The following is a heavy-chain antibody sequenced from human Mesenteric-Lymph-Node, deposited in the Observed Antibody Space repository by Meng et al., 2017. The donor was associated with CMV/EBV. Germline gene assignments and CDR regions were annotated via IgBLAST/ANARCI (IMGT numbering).Heavy chain of an antibody. CDR2: INPSVGRT. CDR1: GYTFTNYF. CDR3: ARGRRLRFLDPLDY. V-gene: IGHV1-46*01. Sequence: ASVKVSCKASGYTFTNYFMHWVRQAPGQGLEWMGIINPSVGRTSYAQKFQGRVTMTRDTSTGTVYMELSSLRSEDTAVYYCARGRRLRFLDPLDYWGQGTLVTVSS. D-gene: IGHD3-3*01. J-gene: IGHJ4*02.